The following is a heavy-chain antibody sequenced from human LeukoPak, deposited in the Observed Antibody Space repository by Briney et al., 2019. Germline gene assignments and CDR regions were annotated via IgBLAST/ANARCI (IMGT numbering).Heavy chain of an antibody. Sequence: GGSLRLSCAVSGFTVSSNSMTRVRQAPGKGLEWVSVIYTGGSTYYADSVKGRFTVSRDNSKNTLYLQMNSLRAEDTAVYYCARAPGWIDYWGQGTLVTVSS. V-gene: IGHV3-66*01. CDR1: GFTVSSNS. CDR2: IYTGGST. J-gene: IGHJ4*02. CDR3: ARAPGWIDY. D-gene: IGHD2-15*01.